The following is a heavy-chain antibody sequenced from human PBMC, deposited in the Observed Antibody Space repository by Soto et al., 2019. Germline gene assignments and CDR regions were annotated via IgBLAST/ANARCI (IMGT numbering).Heavy chain of an antibody. CDR1: GYSFTSYW. CDR2: IYPGDSDT. J-gene: IGHJ6*02. D-gene: IGHD3-10*01. CDR3: ARLGNMVRGVINYGMDV. Sequence: PGESLKISCKGSGYSFTSYWIGWVRQMPGKGLEWMGIIYPGDSDTRYSPSFQGQVTISADKSIGTAYLQWSSLKASDTAMYYCARLGNMVRGVINYGMDVWGQGTTVTVSS. V-gene: IGHV5-51*01.